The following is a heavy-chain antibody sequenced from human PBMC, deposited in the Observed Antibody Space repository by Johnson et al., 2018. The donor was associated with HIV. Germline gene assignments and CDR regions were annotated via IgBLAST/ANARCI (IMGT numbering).Heavy chain of an antibody. CDR1: GFTVSSNY. V-gene: IGHV3-53*01. Sequence: MLLVESGGGLIQPGGSLRLSCAASGFTVSSNYMSWVRQAPGKGMEWVSVIYSGGSTYYADSVKGRFTISRDNSKNTLYLQMNSRRAEDTAVYYCATNRGGAFDIWGQGTMVTVSS. CDR3: ATNRGGAFDI. J-gene: IGHJ3*02. CDR2: IYSGGST. D-gene: IGHD2/OR15-2a*01.